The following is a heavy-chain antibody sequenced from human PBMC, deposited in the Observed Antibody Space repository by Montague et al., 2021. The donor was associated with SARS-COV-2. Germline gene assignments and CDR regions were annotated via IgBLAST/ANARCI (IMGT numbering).Heavy chain of an antibody. CDR1: GGSISSYY. Sequence: SETLSLTCTVSGGSISSYYRSWIRQPPGKGLEWIGYIHYSGSTNYNPSLKSRVTISVDTSKNQFSLKLSSVTAADTAVYYCARGSGWMGNAFDIWGQGTMVTVSS. V-gene: IGHV4-59*01. D-gene: IGHD6-19*01. CDR2: IHYSGST. CDR3: ARGSGWMGNAFDI. J-gene: IGHJ3*02.